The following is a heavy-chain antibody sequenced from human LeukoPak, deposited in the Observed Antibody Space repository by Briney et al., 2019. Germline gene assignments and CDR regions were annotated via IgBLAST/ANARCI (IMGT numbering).Heavy chain of an antibody. CDR2: IWYDGSNK. D-gene: IGHD2-2*02. CDR1: GFTFSSYG. J-gene: IGHJ6*02. CDR3: ARLPIHCSSTSCYTSGYYYGMDV. V-gene: IGHV3-33*01. Sequence: GGSLRLSCAASGFTFSSYGMHWVRQAPGKGLEWVAVIWYDGSNKYYADSVKGRFTISRDNSKNTLYLQMNSLRAEDTAVYYCARLPIHCSSTSCYTSGYYYGMDVWGQGTTVTVSS.